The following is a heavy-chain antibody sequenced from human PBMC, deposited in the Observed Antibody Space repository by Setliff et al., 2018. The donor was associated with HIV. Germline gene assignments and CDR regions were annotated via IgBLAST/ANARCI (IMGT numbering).Heavy chain of an antibody. J-gene: IGHJ4*02. D-gene: IGHD6-19*01. CDR2: LYNDGST. V-gene: IGHV3-66*01. CDR3: ARDPRGAVAGFDY. Sequence: PGGSLRLSCAVPGFTISYDHVAWVRQAPGKGLEWVSALYNDGSTYYTDSVKDRFIISRDNSKNTVFLQMSSLRAEDTAIYFCARDPRGAVAGFDYWGRGTLVTVSS. CDR1: GFTISYDH.